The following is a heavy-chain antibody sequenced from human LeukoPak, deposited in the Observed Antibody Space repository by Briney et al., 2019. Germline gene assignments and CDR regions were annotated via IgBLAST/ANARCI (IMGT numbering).Heavy chain of an antibody. CDR3: ARGEQWLGLDY. J-gene: IGHJ4*02. CDR2: IKQDGSEK. D-gene: IGHD6-19*01. Sequence: PGGSLRLACAASGFTLSTYWMSWVRQAPGKGLEWVANIKQDGSEKSYVDSVKGRFTISRDNSKNTMYLQMNSLRAEDTAVYYCARGEQWLGLDYWGQGTLVTVSS. CDR1: GFTLSTYW. V-gene: IGHV3-7*03.